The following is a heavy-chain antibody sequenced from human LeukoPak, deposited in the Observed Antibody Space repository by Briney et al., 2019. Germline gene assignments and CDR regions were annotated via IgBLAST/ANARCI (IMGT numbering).Heavy chain of an antibody. CDR3: ARGRDLFDS. CDR2: ISSSSYI. Sequence: GGSLRLSCAASGFTFSSYSMNWVRQAPGKGLEWVSSISSSSYIYYADSVKSRFTISRDNAKNSLYLQMNSPRAEDTAVYYCARGRDLFDSWGQGTLVIVSS. V-gene: IGHV3-21*01. J-gene: IGHJ4*02. CDR1: GFTFSSYS.